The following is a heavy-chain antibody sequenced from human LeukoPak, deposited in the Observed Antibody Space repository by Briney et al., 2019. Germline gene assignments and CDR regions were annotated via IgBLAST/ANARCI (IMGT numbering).Heavy chain of an antibody. CDR1: GFTFSSYA. V-gene: IGHV3-23*01. D-gene: IGHD3-10*01. CDR2: ISGSGGST. J-gene: IGHJ4*02. CDR3: AKARVRGVITPPFDY. Sequence: GGSLRLSCAASGFTFSSYAMSWVRQAPGKGLEWDSAISGSGGSTYYADSVKGRFTISRDNSKNTLYLQMNSLRAEDTAVYYCAKARVRGVITPPFDYWGQGTLVTVSS.